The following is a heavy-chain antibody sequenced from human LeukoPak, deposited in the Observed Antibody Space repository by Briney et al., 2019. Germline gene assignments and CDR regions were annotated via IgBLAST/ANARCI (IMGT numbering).Heavy chain of an antibody. CDR2: IYYSGST. CDR3: ARGHSYGYLSLDY. V-gene: IGHV4-61*01. J-gene: IGHJ4*02. D-gene: IGHD5-18*01. CDR1: GGSVSSGSYY. Sequence: SETLSLTCTVSGGSVSSGSYYWSWIRQPPGKGLEWIGYIYYSGSTNYNPSLKSRVTISVDTSKNQFSLKLSSVTAADTAVYYCARGHSYGYLSLDYWGQGTLVTVSS.